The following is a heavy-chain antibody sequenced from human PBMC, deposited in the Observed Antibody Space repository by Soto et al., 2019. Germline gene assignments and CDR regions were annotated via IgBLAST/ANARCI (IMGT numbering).Heavy chain of an antibody. D-gene: IGHD2-2*01. CDR3: ARVSIPGIYGEDV. Sequence: EVLLLESGGGLTQPGGSLRLACAASGFSFSSYAMSWVRQAPPQGLEWVSSISTRGGRTYYADSVKGRFSISRDNSANAVYLDMDNLRAEDTGIYYCARVSIPGIYGEDVWGQGTTVTVSS. J-gene: IGHJ6*02. V-gene: IGHV3-23*01. CDR1: GFSFSSYA. CDR2: ISTRGGRT.